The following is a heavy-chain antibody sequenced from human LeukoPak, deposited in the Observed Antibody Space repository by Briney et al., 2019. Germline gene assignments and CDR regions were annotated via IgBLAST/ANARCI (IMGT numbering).Heavy chain of an antibody. V-gene: IGHV3-7*03. CDR3: TSHGEIHYASGWGATYDH. D-gene: IGHD3-10*01. CDR1: GFTFSSYW. CDR2: IKQDGSEK. J-gene: IGHJ4*02. Sequence: GGSLRLSCAASGFTFSSYWMSWVRQAPGKGLEWVANIKQDGSEKYYVDSVKGRFTISRDNAKNSLYLQMNSLNTEDTAVYYCTSHGEIHYASGWGATYDHWGQGTLVTVSS.